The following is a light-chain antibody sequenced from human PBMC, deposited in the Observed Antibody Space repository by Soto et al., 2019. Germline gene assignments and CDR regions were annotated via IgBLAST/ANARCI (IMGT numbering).Light chain of an antibody. CDR3: QLWDTDSDHQV. CDR2: DDS. J-gene: IGLJ3*02. Sequence: SYELTQPPSVSLAPGQTARITCGGRNIGVKSVHWYQQKPGQAPVLIVFDDSDRPSGIPGRFSGSNSGDTATLTISRGEAGDEADYYCQLWDTDSDHQVFGGGTKVTVL. V-gene: IGLV3-21*02. CDR1: NIGVKS.